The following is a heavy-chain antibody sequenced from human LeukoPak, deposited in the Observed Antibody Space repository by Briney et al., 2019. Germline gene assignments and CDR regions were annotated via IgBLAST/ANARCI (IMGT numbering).Heavy chain of an antibody. CDR2: IYPGDSDT. Sequence: GESLQISCKGSGYSFTNYWIGWVRQMPGKGLEWMGIIYPGDSDTRYDPSFQGQVSISADKSINTAYLQWSNLKASDTAMYYCARLGTVDTWGQGTLVTVSS. CDR3: ARLGTVDT. CDR1: GYSFTNYW. D-gene: IGHD3-10*01. V-gene: IGHV5-51*01. J-gene: IGHJ5*02.